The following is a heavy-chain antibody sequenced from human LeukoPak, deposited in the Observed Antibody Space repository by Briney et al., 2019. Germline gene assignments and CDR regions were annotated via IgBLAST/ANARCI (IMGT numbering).Heavy chain of an antibody. V-gene: IGHV3-11*01. Sequence: PGGSLRLSCAASGFIFSDYYMSWIRQAPGKGLEWVSYISSSGDTRHYADSVRGRFTISRDNSKNTLYLQMNSLRAEDTAVYYCAKAGGWLQRFDYWGQGTLVTVSS. CDR1: GFIFSDYY. CDR3: AKAGGWLQRFDY. CDR2: ISSSGDTR. J-gene: IGHJ4*02. D-gene: IGHD5-24*01.